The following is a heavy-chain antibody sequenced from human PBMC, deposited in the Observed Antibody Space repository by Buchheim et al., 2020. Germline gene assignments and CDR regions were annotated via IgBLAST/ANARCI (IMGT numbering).Heavy chain of an antibody. CDR1: GGSISSYY. D-gene: IGHD3-3*01. Sequence: QVQLQESGPGLVKPSETLSLTCTVSGGSISSYYWSWIRQPAGKGLEWIGRIYTSGSTNYNPSLKSRVTMSVDTSKNQFSLQLSSVTAADTAVYYCAREGRRVTIFGVVITRHYYGMDVWGQGTT. V-gene: IGHV4-4*07. CDR3: AREGRRVTIFGVVITRHYYGMDV. J-gene: IGHJ6*02. CDR2: IYTSGST.